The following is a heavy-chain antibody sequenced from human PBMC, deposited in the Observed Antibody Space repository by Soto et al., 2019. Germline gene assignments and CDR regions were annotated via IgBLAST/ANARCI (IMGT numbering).Heavy chain of an antibody. D-gene: IGHD1-20*01. Sequence: EVQLVESGGGLIQPGGSLRLSCAASGFTVRSNHISWVRQAPGKGLEWVSLIYSGGTTYYADSVKGRFTISRDNSKNTLYLQMNSLRADDTAVYYCARAIIVTTAFDYWGQGTLVTVSS. J-gene: IGHJ4*02. V-gene: IGHV3-53*01. CDR2: IYSGGTT. CDR3: ARAIIVTTAFDY. CDR1: GFTVRSNH.